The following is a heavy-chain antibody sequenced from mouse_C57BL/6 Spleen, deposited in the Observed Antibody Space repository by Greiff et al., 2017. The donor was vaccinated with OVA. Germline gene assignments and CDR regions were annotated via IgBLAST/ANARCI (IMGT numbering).Heavy chain of an antibody. D-gene: IGHD2-4*01. CDR2: IRSKSSNYST. J-gene: IGHJ1*03. V-gene: IGHV10-3*01. CDR3: VREEYYDYDAWYFDV. Sequence: EVMLVESGGGLVQPKGSLKLSCAASGFTFNTYAMHWVRQAPGKGLEWVARIRSKSSNYSTYYADSVKDRFTISRDDSQRMIYKKMNNLKTEDTAMYYCVREEYYDYDAWYFDVWGTGTTVTVSS. CDR1: GFTFNTYA.